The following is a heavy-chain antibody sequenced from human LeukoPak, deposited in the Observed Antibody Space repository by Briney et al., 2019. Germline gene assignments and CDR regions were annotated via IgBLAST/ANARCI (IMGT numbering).Heavy chain of an antibody. Sequence: AGSLRLSCAPSGFTLSNYEMNWVRLTPGKGLEWISYITKGGANVLYAESVKGRFTISRDNANSSLYLQMNSLRAEDTAVYFCARLSVSITRRFDLWGRGTLVTVSS. CDR3: ARLSVSITRRFDL. CDR1: GFTLSNYE. D-gene: IGHD3-3*01. J-gene: IGHJ5*02. CDR2: ITKGGANV. V-gene: IGHV3-48*03.